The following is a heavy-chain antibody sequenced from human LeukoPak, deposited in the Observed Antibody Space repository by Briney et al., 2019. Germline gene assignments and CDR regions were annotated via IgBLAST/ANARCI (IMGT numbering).Heavy chain of an antibody. V-gene: IGHV1-69*13. J-gene: IGHJ5*02. CDR2: IIPIYGTA. Sequence: ASVKVSCKASGGTFSNYPIIWVRQAPGRGLGWLGGIIPIYGTANYALMFQGRITLTAHESTATAYMELRSLTSDDTAMYFCATHTGGYNYWWFDIWGQGTLVSVSS. D-gene: IGHD5-24*01. CDR3: ATHTGGYNYWWFDI. CDR1: GGTFSNYP.